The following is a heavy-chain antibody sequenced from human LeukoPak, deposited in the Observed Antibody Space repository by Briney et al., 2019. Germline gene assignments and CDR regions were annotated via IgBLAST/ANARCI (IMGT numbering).Heavy chain of an antibody. CDR1: GYTFTSYG. CDR2: ISPIFGTA. V-gene: IGHV1-69*06. CDR3: ARVVVATSTFDY. J-gene: IGHJ4*02. Sequence: ASVKVSCKASGYTFTSYGISWVRQAPGQGLEWMGGISPIFGTANYAQRFQGRVTITADKSTSTAYMELSSLRSEDTAVYYCARVVVATSTFDYWGQGTLVTVSS. D-gene: IGHD5-12*01.